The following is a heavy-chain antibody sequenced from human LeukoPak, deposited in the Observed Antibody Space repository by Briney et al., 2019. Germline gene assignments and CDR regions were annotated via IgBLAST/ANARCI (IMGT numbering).Heavy chain of an antibody. CDR3: RKGPRSYYNILPGYYNWDYFDH. V-gene: IGHV4-34*01. D-gene: IGHD3-9*01. CDR1: GGSFSGYY. Sequence: SETLSLTCAVYGGSFSGYYWSWIRQPPGKGLEWIGEINHSGSTNYNPSLKSRVTISVDTSKNQFSLKLSSVTAADTAVYYCRKGPRSYYNILPGYYNWDYFDHGGQGPRVPVS. J-gene: IGHJ4*02. CDR2: INHSGST.